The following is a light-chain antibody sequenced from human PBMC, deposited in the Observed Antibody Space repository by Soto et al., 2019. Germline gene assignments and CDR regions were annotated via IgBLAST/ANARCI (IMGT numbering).Light chain of an antibody. CDR1: PSICRW. J-gene: IGKJ1*01. Sequence: DVQMTPSPSNLSASIGDRVTITCRASPSICRWLAWYQQKPGKVPKILIYKASNLESGVPSRFSGSGSGTEFTLTISSLQPDDIATYYCQHYNTYSRTFGQGTKVEIK. CDR2: KAS. V-gene: IGKV1-5*03. CDR3: QHYNTYSRT.